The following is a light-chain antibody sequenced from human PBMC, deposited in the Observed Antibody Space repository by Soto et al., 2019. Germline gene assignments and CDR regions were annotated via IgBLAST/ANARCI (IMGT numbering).Light chain of an antibody. V-gene: IGLV2-8*01. CDR1: SSDVGAYIF. CDR2: DVN. Sequence: QSALTQPPSASGSPGQSVTISRTGPSSDVGAYIFVSWYQQHPGKAPKLMVYDVNRRPPGVPDRFFGSKSGNTASLPVSGLQAGEEDDYYCGAFAGGTYGFGTGTQ. CDR3: GAFAGGTYG. J-gene: IGLJ1*01.